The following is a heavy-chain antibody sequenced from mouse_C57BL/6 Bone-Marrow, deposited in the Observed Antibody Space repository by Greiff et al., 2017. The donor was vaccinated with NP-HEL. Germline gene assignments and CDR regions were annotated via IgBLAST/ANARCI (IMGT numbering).Heavy chain of an antibody. Sequence: VKVVESGAELVRPGASVTLSCKASGYTFTDYEMHWVKQTPVHGLEWIGAIDPETGGTAYNQKFKGKAILTADKSSSTAYMELRSLTSEDSAVYYCTRSTTVVAPDYWGQGTTLTVSS. J-gene: IGHJ2*01. V-gene: IGHV1-15*01. CDR2: IDPETGGT. CDR3: TRSTTVVAPDY. D-gene: IGHD1-1*01. CDR1: GYTFTDYE.